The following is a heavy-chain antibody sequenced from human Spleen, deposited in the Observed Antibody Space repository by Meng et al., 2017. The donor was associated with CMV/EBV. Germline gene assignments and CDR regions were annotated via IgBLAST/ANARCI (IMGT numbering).Heavy chain of an antibody. CDR3: AKGLLQYSSSWYRVEPNYYYYGMDV. CDR2: VNSDGNDT. J-gene: IGHJ6*02. CDR1: GFSFSRFW. D-gene: IGHD6-13*01. Sequence: GESLKISCVASGFSFSRFWMHWVRQVPGKGLVWVSRVNSDGNDTPYAESVKGRFTTSRDNAKNTLYLEMNSLRAEDTAVYYCAKGLLQYSSSWYRVEPNYYYYGMDVWGQGTTVTVSS. V-gene: IGHV3-74*01.